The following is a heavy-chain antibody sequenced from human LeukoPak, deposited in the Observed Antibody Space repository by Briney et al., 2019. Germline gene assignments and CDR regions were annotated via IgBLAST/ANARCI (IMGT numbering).Heavy chain of an antibody. J-gene: IGHJ5*02. CDR1: GFTFSSYA. D-gene: IGHD4-17*01. CDR3: ARDPSYGDYVVP. Sequence: EGSLRLSCAASGFTFSSYAMHWVRQAPGKGLEWVAVISYDGSNKYYADSVKGRFTISRDNSKNTLYLQMNSLRAEDTAVYYCARDPSYGDYVVPWGQGTLVTVPS. CDR2: ISYDGSNK. V-gene: IGHV3-30-3*01.